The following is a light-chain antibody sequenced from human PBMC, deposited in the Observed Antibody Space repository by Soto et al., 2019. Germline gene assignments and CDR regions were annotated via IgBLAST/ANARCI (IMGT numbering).Light chain of an antibody. V-gene: IGKV1-27*01. CDR3: QKYNSAPL. Sequence: DIQLTQSPSLLSASVGDRVTITCRASQDISSYLAWYQQKPGRAPELLIHGAHSLHSGVPSRFSGSGSGTDFTLTISSLQPEDVATYYCQKYNSAPLFGPGTKVDIK. CDR2: GAH. CDR1: QDISSY. J-gene: IGKJ3*01.